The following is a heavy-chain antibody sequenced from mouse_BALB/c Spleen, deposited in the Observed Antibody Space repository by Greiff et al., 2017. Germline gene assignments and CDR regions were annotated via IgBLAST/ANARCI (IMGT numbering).Heavy chain of an antibody. J-gene: IGHJ4*01. CDR3: ARDGSTMITSGYAMDY. Sequence: EVHLVESGGGLVKPGGSLKLSCAASGFTFSDYYMYWVRQTPEKRLEWVATISDGGSYTYYPDSVKGRFTISRDNAKNNLYLQMSSLKSEDTAMYYCARDGSTMITSGYAMDYWGQGTSVTVSS. V-gene: IGHV5-4*02. D-gene: IGHD2-4*01. CDR1: GFTFSDYY. CDR2: ISDGGSYT.